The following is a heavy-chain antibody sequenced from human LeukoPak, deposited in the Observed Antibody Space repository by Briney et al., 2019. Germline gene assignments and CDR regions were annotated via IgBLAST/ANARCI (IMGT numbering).Heavy chain of an antibody. Sequence: SETLSLTCTVSGGSISSSSYYWGWIRQPPGKGLEWIGSIYYSGSTYYNPSLKSRVTISVDTSKNQFSLKLSSVTAADTAVYYCARHGGYDTLLNYYGMDVWGQGTTVTVSS. D-gene: IGHD3-9*01. V-gene: IGHV4-39*01. J-gene: IGHJ6*02. CDR3: ARHGGYDTLLNYYGMDV. CDR2: IYYSGST. CDR1: GGSISSSSYY.